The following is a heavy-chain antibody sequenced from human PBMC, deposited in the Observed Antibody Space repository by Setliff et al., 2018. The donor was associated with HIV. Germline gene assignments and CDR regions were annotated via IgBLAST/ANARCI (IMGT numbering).Heavy chain of an antibody. D-gene: IGHD6-19*01. CDR2: IYHDGTT. CDR1: GGSINTRSYY. CDR3: AGHPVTSGWLSLNWFDP. J-gene: IGHJ5*01. Sequence: PSETLSLTCSVSGGSINTRSYYWAWVRQPPGNELEWIGSIYHDGTTHYRSSLRSRAAISIDTSKSQISLKVRSVTAADTAVYFCAGHPVTSGWLSLNWFDPWGQGILATVS. V-gene: IGHV4-39*07.